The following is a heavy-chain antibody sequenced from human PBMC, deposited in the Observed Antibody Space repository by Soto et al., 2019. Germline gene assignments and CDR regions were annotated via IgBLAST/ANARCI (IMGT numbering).Heavy chain of an antibody. J-gene: IGHJ6*03. V-gene: IGHV1-2*04. CDR1: GYTFTGYY. D-gene: IGHD1-1*01. CDR3: ARGAPAGTSVHMDV. CDR2: INPNSGGT. Sequence: ASVKVSCKASGYTFTGYYMHWVRQAPGQGLEWMGWINPNSGGTNYAQKFQGWVTMTRDTSISTAYMELSRLRSDDTAVYYCARGAPAGTSVHMDVRGKGTTVTGSS.